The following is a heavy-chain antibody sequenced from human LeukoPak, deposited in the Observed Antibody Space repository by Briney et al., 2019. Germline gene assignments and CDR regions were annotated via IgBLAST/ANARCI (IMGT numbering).Heavy chain of an antibody. D-gene: IGHD3-9*01. J-gene: IGHJ4*02. CDR3: AKAADWLAADYIDY. Sequence: GGSLRLSCAASGFTFSSYPMSWVRQAPGKGLEWVSAISASGGTTYYADSVKGRFIISRDNSKSTLYLLMNSLRAEDTAVYYCAKAADWLAADYIDYWGQGTLVTVSS. CDR2: ISASGGTT. CDR1: GFTFSSYP. V-gene: IGHV3-23*01.